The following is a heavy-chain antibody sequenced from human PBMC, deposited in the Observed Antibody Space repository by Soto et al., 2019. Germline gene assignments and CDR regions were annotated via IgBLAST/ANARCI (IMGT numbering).Heavy chain of an antibody. Sequence: GGSLRLSCAASGFSFSDYYMTWIRQAPGQGLEWVSYTSSRSGTIFYADSVKGRFTLSRDNSKNSMYLQMNSLRAEDTAVYYCAREVDKALVGSPHYFDYWGQGTLVTVSS. CDR1: GFSFSDYY. CDR3: AREVDKALVGSPHYFDY. CDR2: TSSRSGTI. D-gene: IGHD5-18*01. J-gene: IGHJ4*01. V-gene: IGHV3-11*01.